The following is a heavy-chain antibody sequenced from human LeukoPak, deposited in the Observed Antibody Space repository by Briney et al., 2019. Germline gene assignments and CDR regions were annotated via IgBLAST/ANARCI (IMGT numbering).Heavy chain of an antibody. V-gene: IGHV3-23*01. J-gene: IGHJ4*02. CDR2: VSGSGGST. CDR1: GFTFRSYA. Sequence: GGSLRLSCAASGFTFRSYAMNWVRQAPGKGLEWVSTVSGSGGSTYYADSVKGWFTISRDNSRNTLYLQMNSLRAEDTAVYYCAKRSCGGDCYPYYFDYWGQGTLVTVSS. CDR3: AKRSCGGDCYPYYFDY. D-gene: IGHD2-21*02.